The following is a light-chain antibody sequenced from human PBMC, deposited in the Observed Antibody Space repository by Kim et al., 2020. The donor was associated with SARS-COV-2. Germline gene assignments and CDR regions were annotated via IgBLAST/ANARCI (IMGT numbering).Light chain of an antibody. Sequence: DIQMTQSPSSLSASVGDRVTITCRASQSISSYLNWYQQKPGKAPKLLIYAASSLQSGVPSRFSGSGSGTDSPPPTSILHPKFFAPYYSKQINIPPYTLARGPNL. V-gene: IGKV1-39*01. CDR3: KQINIPPYT. CDR1: QSISSY. CDR2: AAS. J-gene: IGKJ2*01.